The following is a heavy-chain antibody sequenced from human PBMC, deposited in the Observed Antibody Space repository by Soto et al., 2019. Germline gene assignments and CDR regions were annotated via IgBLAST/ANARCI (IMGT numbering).Heavy chain of an antibody. Sequence: ETLSLTCAVSGYSISSGYYWGWIRQPPGKGLEWLGTTYYGASSYYNPSLRSRITILLDASTNQLSLKLSSVTAADTAVYFCVRVAGSASWYETDSWGQGILVTVSS. J-gene: IGHJ4*02. CDR1: GYSISSGYY. D-gene: IGHD6-13*01. CDR2: TYYGASS. CDR3: VRVAGSASWYETDS. V-gene: IGHV4-38-2*01.